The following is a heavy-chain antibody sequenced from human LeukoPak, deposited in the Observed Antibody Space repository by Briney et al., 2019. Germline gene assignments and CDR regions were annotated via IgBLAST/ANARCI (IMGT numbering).Heavy chain of an antibody. CDR3: AIKLGRRGGAYKWFDP. D-gene: IGHD7-27*01. CDR1: GGTFISYA. V-gene: IGHV1-69*06. Sequence: ASVKVSCKATGGTFISYAISWVRQAPGQGLEWMGGIIPIFGTANYAHKFQGRVTITPDNSTSTAYMDLSSLKSEDAAVYYGAIKLGRRGGAYKWFDPWGQGTLVTGSS. J-gene: IGHJ5*02. CDR2: IIPIFGTA.